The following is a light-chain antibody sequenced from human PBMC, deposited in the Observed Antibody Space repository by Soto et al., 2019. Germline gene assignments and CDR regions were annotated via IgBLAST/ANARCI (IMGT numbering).Light chain of an antibody. CDR3: QQSRNLYT. Sequence: EIVLTQSPATLSVSPGERATLSCRASQSVDTHLHWYQQKPGQAPRLLIYGASTRATGIPARFSGSGSGTEFTLTINSLQSEDFAVYYCQQSRNLYTFGQGTKVDIK. J-gene: IGKJ2*01. CDR1: QSVDTH. CDR2: GAS. V-gene: IGKV3-15*01.